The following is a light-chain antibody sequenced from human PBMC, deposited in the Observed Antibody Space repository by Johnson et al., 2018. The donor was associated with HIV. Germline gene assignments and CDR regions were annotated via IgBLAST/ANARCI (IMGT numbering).Light chain of an antibody. CDR3: GTWDSSLSAGGV. V-gene: IGLV1-51*01. Sequence: QSVLTQPPSVSAAPGQKVTISCSGNSCDIGNNYVSCHQQLPGTAPKLLIYDNNKRPSGIPDRFSGSKSGTSATLGITGLQTGDEADYYCGTWDSSLSAGGVFGTGTKVTVL. J-gene: IGLJ1*01. CDR2: DNN. CDR1: SCDIGNNY.